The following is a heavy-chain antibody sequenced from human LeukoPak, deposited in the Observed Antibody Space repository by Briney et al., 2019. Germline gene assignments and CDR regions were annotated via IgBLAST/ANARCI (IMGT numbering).Heavy chain of an antibody. J-gene: IGHJ3*02. Sequence: PGGSLRLSCAASGFTFSSYSMNWVRQAPGKGVEGVSYISGSSSNRYYADSVKGRINIYRDNAKNSVYLQMNSLRAEDTSVYYCARYGDYGAFDIWGQGTMVTVSS. D-gene: IGHD4-17*01. V-gene: IGHV3-48*01. CDR1: GFTFSSYS. CDR2: ISGSSSNR. CDR3: ARYGDYGAFDI.